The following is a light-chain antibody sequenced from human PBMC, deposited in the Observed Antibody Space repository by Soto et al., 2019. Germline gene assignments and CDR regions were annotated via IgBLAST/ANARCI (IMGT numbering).Light chain of an antibody. CDR1: SSDVGGYNY. Sequence: QSALTQPASVSGSPGQSITISCTGTSSDVGGYNYVSWYQQHPGKAPKLMIYEVSNRPSGVSNRFSGSKSGNTASLTISGLQAEDEADYYCSSYGSSSTPLIFGTGTKVTVL. CDR3: SSYGSSSTPLI. J-gene: IGLJ1*01. V-gene: IGLV2-14*01. CDR2: EVS.